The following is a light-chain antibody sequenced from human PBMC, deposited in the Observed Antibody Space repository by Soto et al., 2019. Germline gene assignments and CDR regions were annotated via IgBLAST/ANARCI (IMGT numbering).Light chain of an antibody. CDR3: QQYNYLWT. CDR2: KAS. V-gene: IGKV1-5*03. J-gene: IGKJ1*01. CDR1: QSINSG. Sequence: LQMTQSPSTLSASVGDTVTITCRASQSINSGLAWYQQKPGRAPKLLIYKASSLESGVPSRFSGSGYGTEFTLTISSRLPEDFATYYCQQYNYLWTFGQGTKGEIK.